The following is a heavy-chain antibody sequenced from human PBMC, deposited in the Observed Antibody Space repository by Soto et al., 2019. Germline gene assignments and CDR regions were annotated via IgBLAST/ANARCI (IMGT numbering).Heavy chain of an antibody. CDR2: ISAYNGNT. D-gene: IGHD3-22*01. CDR1: GYTFTSYG. V-gene: IGHV1-18*01. Sequence: ASVKVSCKAYGYTFTSYGISWVRQAPGQGPEWVGWISAYNGNTKYAQKLQGRVTMTTDTSTSTAYMELRSLRSDDTAVYYCARGGYYDSSGSRNYHYYGMNVWGQGTTVTVSS. J-gene: IGHJ6*02. CDR3: ARGGYYDSSGSRNYHYYGMNV.